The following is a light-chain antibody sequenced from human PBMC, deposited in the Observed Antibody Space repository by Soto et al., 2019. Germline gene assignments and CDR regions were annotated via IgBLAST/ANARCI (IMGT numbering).Light chain of an antibody. Sequence: DTQMTQPLYSLSPSVGDRVTITCRACLPISNYLAWYQQKPAKIPNLLIYAASTLQAGVPSRFSGSGSGTDFTLTISSLQPEDVAAYYCQKYNSAPLTFGGGTKVDIK. J-gene: IGKJ4*01. CDR1: LPISNY. V-gene: IGKV1-27*01. CDR2: AAS. CDR3: QKYNSAPLT.